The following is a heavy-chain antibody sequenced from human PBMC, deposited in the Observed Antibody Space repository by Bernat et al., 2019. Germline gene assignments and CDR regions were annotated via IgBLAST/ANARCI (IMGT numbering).Heavy chain of an antibody. CDR3: TTDLPIMIGGVHAFDI. CDR1: GFTFSNAW. V-gene: IGHV3-15*01. Sequence: EVQLVESGGGLVKPGGSLRLSCAASGFTFSNAWMSWVRQAPGKGLEWVGRIKSKTDGGTTDDDAPVKGRFTISSDDSKNTLYLQMNSLKTEDTAVYYCTTDLPIMIGGVHAFDIWGQGTMVTVSS. D-gene: IGHD3-22*01. J-gene: IGHJ3*02. CDR2: IKSKTDGGTT.